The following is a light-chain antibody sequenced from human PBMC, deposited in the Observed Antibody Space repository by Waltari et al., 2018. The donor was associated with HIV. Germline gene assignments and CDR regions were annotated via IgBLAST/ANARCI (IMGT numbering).Light chain of an antibody. Sequence: QSVLTTPPSVSGAPGHRVTISCTGCSSNTGAGSDVPWYHQFPGTPPKVLIYGNTYRPSVVPDRFSGSESGSSASLLITGLQAEDDADYYCQSYDISLSGWVFGVGTKLTVL. CDR2: GNT. J-gene: IGLJ3*02. CDR3: QSYDISLSGWV. V-gene: IGLV1-40*01. CDR1: SSNTGAGSD.